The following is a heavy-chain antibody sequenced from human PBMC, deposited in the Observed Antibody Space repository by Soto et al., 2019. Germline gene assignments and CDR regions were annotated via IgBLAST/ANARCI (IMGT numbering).Heavy chain of an antibody. CDR2: ISAYNGNT. CDR3: ARTMATYYYYGMDV. V-gene: IGHV1-18*01. D-gene: IGHD3-10*01. Sequence: ASVKVSCKASGYTFTSYGISWVRQAPGQGLEWMGWISAYNGNTNYAQKLQGRVTMTTDTSTSTAYMELRSLRSDDTAVYYCARTMATYYYYGMDVWGQGTTVTVSS. J-gene: IGHJ6*02. CDR1: GYTFTSYG.